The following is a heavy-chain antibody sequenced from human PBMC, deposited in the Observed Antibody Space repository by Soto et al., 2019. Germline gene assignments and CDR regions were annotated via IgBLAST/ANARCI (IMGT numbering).Heavy chain of an antibody. V-gene: IGHV1-69*01. D-gene: IGHD3-3*01. J-gene: IGHJ6*02. CDR2: IIPIFGTA. Sequence: WVKGSCTDSGGTMSSYASTCVRHGPGQGLEWMGGIIPIFGTAHYAQKFQGRVTITADESTSTAYMGLSSLRSEDTAVYYCARGPITIFGVLMGDYYYGMDVWGQGTTVTVTS. CDR1: GGTMSSYA. CDR3: ARGPITIFGVLMGDYYYGMDV.